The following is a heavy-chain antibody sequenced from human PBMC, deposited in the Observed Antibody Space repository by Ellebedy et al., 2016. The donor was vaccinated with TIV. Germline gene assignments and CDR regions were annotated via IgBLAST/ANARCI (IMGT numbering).Heavy chain of an antibody. Sequence: GESLKISCAASGFTFSNFWMNWVRQAPGKGLEWVGRIKSKIDGETIDYAAHVKGRFIISRDDSKNTVYLQMNSLKTEDTAVYFCTTDPTFDRWGQGTLVTVSS. V-gene: IGHV3-15*07. CDR1: GFTFSNFW. CDR2: IKSKIDGETI. J-gene: IGHJ5*02. CDR3: TTDPTFDR.